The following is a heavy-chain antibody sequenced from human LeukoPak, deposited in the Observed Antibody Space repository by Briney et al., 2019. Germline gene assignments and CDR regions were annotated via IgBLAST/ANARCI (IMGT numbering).Heavy chain of an antibody. CDR3: ARGFDGLRLKGQYFDY. CDR2: INPNSGAT. V-gene: IGHV1-2*02. CDR1: GYTFTAYY. Sequence: ASVKVSCKASGYTFTAYYLHWVRQAPGQGLEGMGWINPNSGATNYAQKFQGRVTMTRDTSTSTVYMEVTSLRSEDTAVYYCARGFDGLRLKGQYFDYWGQGTLVTVSS. D-gene: IGHD5/OR15-5a*01. J-gene: IGHJ4*02.